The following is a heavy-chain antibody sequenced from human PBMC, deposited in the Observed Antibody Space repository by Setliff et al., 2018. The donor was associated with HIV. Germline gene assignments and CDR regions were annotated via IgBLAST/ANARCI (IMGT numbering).Heavy chain of an antibody. V-gene: IGHV1-2*04. CDR2: INPNSGGT. CDR3: ALPYDLWSDYSGPWFDP. CDR1: GYTFTDYY. J-gene: IGHJ5*02. Sequence: ASVKVSCKASGYTFTDYYMHWVRQAPGQGLEWMAWINPNSGGTHFAQKFQGWVTVTWDSSISTSYMELRRLRNNDTATYYCALPYDLWSDYSGPWFDPRGQGTLVTVSS. D-gene: IGHD3-3*01.